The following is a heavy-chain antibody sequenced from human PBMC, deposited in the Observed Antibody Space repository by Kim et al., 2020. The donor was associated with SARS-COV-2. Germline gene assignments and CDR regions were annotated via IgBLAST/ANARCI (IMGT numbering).Heavy chain of an antibody. CDR3: AREGRWLQFTGFDY. CDR2: ISYDGSNK. J-gene: IGHJ4*02. CDR1: GFTFSSYA. Sequence: GGSLRLSCAASGFTFSSYAMHWVRQAPGKGLEWVAVISYDGSNKYYADSVKGRFTISRDNSKNTLYLQMNSLRAEDTAVYYCAREGRWLQFTGFDYWGQGTLVTVSS. D-gene: IGHD5-12*01. V-gene: IGHV3-30-3*01.